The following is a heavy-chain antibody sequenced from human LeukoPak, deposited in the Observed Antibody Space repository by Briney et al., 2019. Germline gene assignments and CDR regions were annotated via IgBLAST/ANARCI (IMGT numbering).Heavy chain of an antibody. CDR3: VKYSGSYGSDYFDY. J-gene: IGHJ4*02. V-gene: IGHV4-4*07. D-gene: IGHD1-26*01. CDR1: SDSISSHY. CDR2: IYTNGRT. Sequence: TSETLSLTCTVSSDSISSHYWGWIRQPAGKGLEWIGRIYTNGRTNYNPSLRSRLTMSVDTSKNLFSLKLTSVTAADTAVYYCVKYSGSYGSDYFDYWGQGTLVTVSS.